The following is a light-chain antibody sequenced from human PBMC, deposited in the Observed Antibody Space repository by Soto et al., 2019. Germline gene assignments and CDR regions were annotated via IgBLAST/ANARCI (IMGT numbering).Light chain of an antibody. V-gene: IGLV2-8*01. CDR2: EVV. J-gene: IGLJ1*01. Sequence: QSALTQPASVSGSPGQSITISCTGTSGDIGVYDFVSWYRHHPGKAPRLIIYEVVQRPSGVPDRFSGSKSGNTASLTVSGLQAADEADYFCKSYAGSNTYVFGSGTKVTVL. CDR1: SGDIGVYDF. CDR3: KSYAGSNTYV.